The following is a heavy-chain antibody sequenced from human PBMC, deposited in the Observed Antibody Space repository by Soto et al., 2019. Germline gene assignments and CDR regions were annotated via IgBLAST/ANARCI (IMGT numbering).Heavy chain of an antibody. V-gene: IGHV4-59*01. CDR1: GGSISSYY. CDR2: IYYSGST. Sequence: SETLSLTCTVSGGSISSYYWSWIRQPPGKGLEWIGYIYYSGSTNYNPSLKSRVTISVDTSKNQFSLKLSSVTAADAAVYYCARSPGRGGTYYDSSGTFDYWGQGTLVTVSS. D-gene: IGHD3-22*01. J-gene: IGHJ4*02. CDR3: ARSPGRGGTYYDSSGTFDY.